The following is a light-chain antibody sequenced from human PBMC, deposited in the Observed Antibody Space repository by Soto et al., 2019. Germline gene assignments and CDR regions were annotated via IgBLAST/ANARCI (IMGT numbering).Light chain of an antibody. Sequence: DIPMTQSPSTLSASVVDIVTITCRASQSISSWLAWYQQRPGQDPNLLIYDASSLESGVPSRFSGSGSGTEVTFTISSRQPDDFATYHCQQYDTYPWTFGQGTTVEIK. J-gene: IGKJ1*01. CDR2: DAS. CDR1: QSISSW. CDR3: QQYDTYPWT. V-gene: IGKV1-5*01.